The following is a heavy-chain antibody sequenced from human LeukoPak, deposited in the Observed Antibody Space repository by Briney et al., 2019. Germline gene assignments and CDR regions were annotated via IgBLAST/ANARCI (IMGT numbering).Heavy chain of an antibody. Sequence: PSETLSLTCTVSGGSISSYYWSWIRQPPGKGLEWIGYIYYSGSTNYNPSLKSRVTISVDTSKNQFSLKLSSVTAADTAVYYCARGLEGVPDYWGQGTLVTVSS. CDR2: IYYSGST. CDR1: GGSISSYY. CDR3: ARGLEGVPDY. J-gene: IGHJ4*02. D-gene: IGHD1-26*01. V-gene: IGHV4-59*01.